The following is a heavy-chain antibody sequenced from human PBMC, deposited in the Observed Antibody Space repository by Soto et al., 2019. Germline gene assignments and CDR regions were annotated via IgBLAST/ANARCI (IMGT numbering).Heavy chain of an antibody. J-gene: IGHJ4*02. D-gene: IGHD3-16*01. CDR2: IWYDGSNK. CDR1: GSTFSNYG. CDR3: ARDGGSHGPSYFDS. V-gene: IGHV3-33*01. Sequence: VQLVESGGGVVQPGRSLRLSCAASGSTFSNYGMHWVRQAPGKGPEWVAVIWYDGSNKYYGEPVKGRFSISRDNSKNTLELDINSLRTEDTAVYYCARDGGSHGPSYFDSWGQGSLVIVSS.